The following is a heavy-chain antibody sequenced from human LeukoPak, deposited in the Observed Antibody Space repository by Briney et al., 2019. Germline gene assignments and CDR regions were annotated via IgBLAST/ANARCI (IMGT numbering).Heavy chain of an antibody. J-gene: IGHJ4*02. CDR3: AKRFGDYRCLDY. V-gene: IGHV3-23*01. Sequence: QPGGSLRLSCAASGFTFSSYAMSWVRQAPGKGLEWVSAISGSGASTFYADSVKGRFTISRDNSKNTLFLQMNSLRADDTAVYYCAKRFGDYRCLDYWGQGTLVTVSS. CDR2: ISGSGAST. CDR1: GFTFSSYA. D-gene: IGHD4-17*01.